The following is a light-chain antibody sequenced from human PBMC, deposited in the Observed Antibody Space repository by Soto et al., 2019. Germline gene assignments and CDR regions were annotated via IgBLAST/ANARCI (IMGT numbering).Light chain of an antibody. Sequence: SYELTQPPSVSVAPGKTARITCGGNNIGSKSVHWYQQKPGQAPVLVIYYDSDRPSRIPERFSGSNSGNTATLTSSRVEAGDEADYYCQVWDRSSDHQGVFGGGTKLTVL. J-gene: IGLJ2*01. CDR2: YDS. V-gene: IGLV3-21*04. CDR3: QVWDRSSDHQGV. CDR1: NIGSKS.